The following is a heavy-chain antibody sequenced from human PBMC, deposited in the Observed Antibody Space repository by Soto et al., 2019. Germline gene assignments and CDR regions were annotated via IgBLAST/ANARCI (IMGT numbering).Heavy chain of an antibody. V-gene: IGHV1-18*01. CDR1: GYTFTSYG. D-gene: IGHD2-2*03. J-gene: IGHJ6*02. CDR2: ISAYNGNT. Sequence: ASVKVSCKASGYTFTSYGISWVRQAPGQGLEWMGWISAYNGNTNYAQKLQGRVTMTTDTSTSTAYMELRSLRSDDTAVCYCARDGYCSSTSCSDGMDVWGQGTTVTVSS. CDR3: ARDGYCSSTSCSDGMDV.